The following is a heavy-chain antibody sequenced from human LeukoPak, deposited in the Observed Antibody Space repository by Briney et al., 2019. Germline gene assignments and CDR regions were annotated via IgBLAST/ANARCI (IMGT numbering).Heavy chain of an antibody. CDR3: ARDATPLVVRASISRWFDP. J-gene: IGHJ5*02. Sequence: SETLSLTCTVSGYSISRGYYWGWIRQPPGKGLEWIGSIYHSGSTYYNPSLKSRVTISVDTSKNQFSLKLSSVTAADTAVYYCARDATPLVVRASISRWFDPWGQGTLVTVSS. V-gene: IGHV4-38-2*02. CDR1: GYSISRGYY. CDR2: IYHSGST. D-gene: IGHD2-2*02.